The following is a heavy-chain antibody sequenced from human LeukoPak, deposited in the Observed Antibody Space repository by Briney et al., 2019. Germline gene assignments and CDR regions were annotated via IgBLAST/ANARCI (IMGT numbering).Heavy chain of an antibody. CDR2: INLKSGGT. V-gene: IGHV1-2*06. D-gene: IGHD3-3*01. CDR3: ATEPTFWSGPDH. J-gene: IGHJ4*02. CDR1: AYTFTDYY. Sequence: ASVKVSCKASAYTFTDYYMHWVRQAPGQGLEWMGRINLKSGGTNYAQKFQGRFTLTRDTSISTAYMDLTSLRSDDTAVYYCATEPTFWSGPDHWAQGTLVTVSS.